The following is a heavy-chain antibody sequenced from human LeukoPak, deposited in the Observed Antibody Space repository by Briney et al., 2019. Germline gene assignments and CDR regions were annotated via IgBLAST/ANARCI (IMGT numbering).Heavy chain of an antibody. CDR1: GYNFNTYG. V-gene: IGHV1-18*01. CDR3: ARWDRAAAATFDS. Sequence: ASVKVSCKTSGYNFNTYGVNWVRQAPGEGLEWMGWISAYNGNTKYTQNLQGKATLTTDTSTTTAYMELRSLRSDDTGVYYCARWDRAAAATFDSWGPGTPVTVSS. J-gene: IGHJ4*02. CDR2: ISAYNGNT. D-gene: IGHD6-13*01.